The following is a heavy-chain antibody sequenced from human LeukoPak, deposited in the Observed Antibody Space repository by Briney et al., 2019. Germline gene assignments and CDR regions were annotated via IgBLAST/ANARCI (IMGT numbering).Heavy chain of an antibody. CDR1: GFTFSTYS. J-gene: IGHJ3*02. Sequence: GGSLRLSCAASGFTFSTYSMNWVRQAPGEGLEWVASTGGSSISLYYADSVKGRFTISRDNAKNSLYLQLNSLRAEDTAVYYCARELGGDLGEAFDIWGQGTMVTVPS. CDR3: ARELGGDLGEAFDI. V-gene: IGHV3-21*01. CDR2: TGGSSISL. D-gene: IGHD1-26*01.